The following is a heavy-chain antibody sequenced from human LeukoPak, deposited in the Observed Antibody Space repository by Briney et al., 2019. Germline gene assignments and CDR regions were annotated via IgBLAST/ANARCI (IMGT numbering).Heavy chain of an antibody. CDR2: INPNSGDT. Sequence: GASVKVSFKASGYTFTGYYIHWVRQAPGLGLEYMGWINPNSGDTEYAQKFQGRVTMTSDTSISTAYMEVNRLTSDGTAVYFCARGSNVDTATKLPLGYWGQGTLVTVSA. CDR3: ARGSNVDTATKLPLGY. V-gene: IGHV1-2*02. D-gene: IGHD5-18*01. J-gene: IGHJ4*02. CDR1: GYTFTGYY.